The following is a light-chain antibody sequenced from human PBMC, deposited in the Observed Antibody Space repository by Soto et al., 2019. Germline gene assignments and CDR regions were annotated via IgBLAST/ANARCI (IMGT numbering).Light chain of an antibody. Sequence: QPVLTQPPSASGTPGQRVTISCSGSSSNIGSNSVEWYQQFPGTAPKLLIYRNDQRPSRVPDRFSGSKSGTSASLAISGLQSEAEAHYYCAAWDDSLKGIFGGGTKLTVL. CDR3: AAWDDSLKGI. CDR1: SSNIGSNS. V-gene: IGLV1-44*01. J-gene: IGLJ2*01. CDR2: RND.